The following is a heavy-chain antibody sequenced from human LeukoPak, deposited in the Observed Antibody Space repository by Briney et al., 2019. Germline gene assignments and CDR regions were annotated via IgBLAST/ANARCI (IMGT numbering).Heavy chain of an antibody. J-gene: IGHJ4*02. CDR3: ATSGLGYCSGGSCYEDYMYYFDY. V-gene: IGHV3-48*04. CDR1: GLFFIGYS. Sequence: GGSLRLSCAASGLFFIGYSMHWVRQAPGKGLEWVSYISSGSSTIYYADSVKGRFTISRDNAKNSLYLQMNSLRAEDTAVYYCATSGLGYCSGGSCYEDYMYYFDYWGQGTLVTVSS. D-gene: IGHD2-15*01. CDR2: ISSGSSTI.